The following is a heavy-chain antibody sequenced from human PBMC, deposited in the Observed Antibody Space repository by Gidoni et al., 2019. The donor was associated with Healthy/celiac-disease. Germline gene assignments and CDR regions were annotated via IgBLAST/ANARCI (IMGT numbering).Heavy chain of an antibody. Sequence: QVQPVQSGAEVKKPWASVKVSCKASGYTFISYGIRWRRQAPGQVLEWMGWSSAYNGNTNYAQKLQGRVTMTTDTSTSTAYMELRSLGSDDTAVYYCARGGRTYYDILTSYYYYGMDVWGQGTTVTVSS. CDR1: GYTFISYG. CDR3: ARGGRTYYDILTSYYYYGMDV. CDR2: SSAYNGNT. V-gene: IGHV1-18*01. D-gene: IGHD3-9*01. J-gene: IGHJ6*02.